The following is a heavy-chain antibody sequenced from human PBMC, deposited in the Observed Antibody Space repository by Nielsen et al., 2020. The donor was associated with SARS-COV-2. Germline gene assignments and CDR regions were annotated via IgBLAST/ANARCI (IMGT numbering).Heavy chain of an antibody. Sequence: SETLSLTCTVSGGSISSSSYYWSWIRQPPGKGLEWIGEINHSGSTNYNPSLKSRVTISVDTSKNQFSLKLSSVTAADTAVYYCARGGYCSRTSCYAGAYYYYMDVWGKGTTVTVSS. CDR1: GGSISSSSYY. D-gene: IGHD2-2*01. V-gene: IGHV4-39*07. CDR3: ARGGYCSRTSCYAGAYYYYMDV. CDR2: INHSGST. J-gene: IGHJ6*03.